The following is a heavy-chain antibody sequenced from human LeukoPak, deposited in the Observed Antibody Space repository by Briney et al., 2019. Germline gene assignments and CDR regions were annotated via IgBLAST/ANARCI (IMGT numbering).Heavy chain of an antibody. CDR1: GFTFSSYS. D-gene: IGHD5-12*01. V-gene: IGHV3-23*01. CDR3: AKGYYDWRRYYFDY. CDR2: ISGSGGST. J-gene: IGHJ4*02. Sequence: GGSLRLSCAASGFTFSSYSMNWVRQAPGKGLEWVSAISGSGGSTYYADSVKGRFTISRDNSKNTLYLQMNSLRAEDTAVYYCAKGYYDWRRYYFDYWGQGTLVTVSS.